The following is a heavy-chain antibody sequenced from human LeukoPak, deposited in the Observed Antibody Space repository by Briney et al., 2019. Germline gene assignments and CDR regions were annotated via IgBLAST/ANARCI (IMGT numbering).Heavy chain of an antibody. J-gene: IGHJ4*02. V-gene: IGHV3-30*18. CDR1: GFSFSNYW. CDR3: AKGSQIVGATDFDY. CDR2: ISSDGNKE. Sequence: GGSLRLSCAASGFSFSNYWMHWVRQAPDKGLDWVAEISSDGNKEFYADSVKGRFIISRDNSKNTVFLQMNSLRAEDTALYYCAKGSQIVGATDFDYWGQGTLVTVSS. D-gene: IGHD1-26*01.